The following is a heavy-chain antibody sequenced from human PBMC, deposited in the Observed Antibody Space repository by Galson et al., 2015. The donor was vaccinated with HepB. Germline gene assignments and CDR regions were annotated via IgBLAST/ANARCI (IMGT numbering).Heavy chain of an antibody. J-gene: IGHJ3*02. CDR2: IYYSGST. D-gene: IGHD2-2*01. Sequence: ETLSLTCTVSGGSISSYYWSWLRPPPGKGLEWIGYIYYSGSTDYNPSLKSRVIISLATSKTQFSLKLSSVTAADTAMYYCAREYCSTTNCYSGPNAFDIWGQGTMVTVSS. CDR3: AREYCSTTNCYSGPNAFDI. CDR1: GGSISSYY. V-gene: IGHV4-59*01.